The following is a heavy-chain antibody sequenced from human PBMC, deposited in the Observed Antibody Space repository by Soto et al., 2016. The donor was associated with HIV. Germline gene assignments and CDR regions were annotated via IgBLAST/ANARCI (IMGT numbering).Heavy chain of an antibody. CDR2: INWNGGST. CDR3: ARDRGYYYGSGSSKAVYYYGMDV. V-gene: IGHV3-20*04. CDR1: GFTFDDYG. J-gene: IGHJ6*02. Sequence: EVQLVESGGGVVRPGGSLRLSCAASGFTFDDYGMSWVRQAPGKGLEWVSGINWNGGSTGYVDSVKGRFTIFRDNAKNSLYLQINSLRVEDTALYYCARDRGYYYGSGSSKAVYYYGMDVWGQGTTVTVSS. D-gene: IGHD3-10*01.